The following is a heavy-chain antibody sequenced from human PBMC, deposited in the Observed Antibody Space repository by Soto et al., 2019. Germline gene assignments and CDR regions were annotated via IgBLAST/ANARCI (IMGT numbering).Heavy chain of an antibody. D-gene: IGHD2-2*01. CDR3: AKDCCEKYCSSPSCSGGMDV. CDR1: GFTFSSYA. J-gene: IGHJ6*02. V-gene: IGHV3-23*01. Sequence: GGSLRLSCAASGFTFSSYAMSWVRQAPGKGLEWVSAISGSGGSTYYAESVKGRFTISRDNSKNTPYLQMNSLRAEDTAVYYCAKDCCEKYCSSPSCSGGMDVWGQGTTVTVS. CDR2: ISGSGGST.